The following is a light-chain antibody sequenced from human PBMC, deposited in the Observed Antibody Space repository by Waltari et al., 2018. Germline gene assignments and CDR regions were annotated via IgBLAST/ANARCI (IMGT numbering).Light chain of an antibody. J-gene: IGKJ1*01. V-gene: IGKV3-15*01. Sequence: LMTQSPATLSVSPGERATLSCRASQTIHTNLAWYQQRPGQAPRLLIYGASTRATGIPVRFSGSGSGTEFTLTINNMQTEDFVVYYCQQYNNWPPCTFGQGTKVEIK. CDR2: GAS. CDR1: QTIHTN. CDR3: QQYNNWPPCT.